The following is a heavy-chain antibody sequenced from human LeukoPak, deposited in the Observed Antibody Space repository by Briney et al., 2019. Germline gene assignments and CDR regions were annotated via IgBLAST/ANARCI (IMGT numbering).Heavy chain of an antibody. CDR1: GFAVSSNY. J-gene: IGHJ3*02. CDR3: ARDRSIAARLSAFDI. D-gene: IGHD6-6*01. V-gene: IGHV3-66*01. CDR2: IYTGGGT. Sequence: GGSLRLSCAASGFAVSSNYMTWVRQAPGRGLEWVSVIYTGGGTYYADSVKGRFIISRDNSRNTVFLQMESLRDDDTAVYYCARDRSIAARLSAFDIWGQGTMVTVSS.